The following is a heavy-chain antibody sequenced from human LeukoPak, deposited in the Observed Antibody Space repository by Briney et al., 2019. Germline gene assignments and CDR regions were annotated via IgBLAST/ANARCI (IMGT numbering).Heavy chain of an antibody. D-gene: IGHD2-2*01. Sequence: PSETLSLTCTLSGGSISSYYGSWIRQPAGKGLEWIGRIYTSGSTNYNPSLKSRVTISVDKSKNQFSLKLSSVTAADTAVYYCAREIVVVPAAMRGGYYYYMDVWGKGTTVTVSS. V-gene: IGHV4-4*07. CDR3: AREIVVVPAAMRGGYYYYMDV. CDR1: GGSISSYY. J-gene: IGHJ6*03. CDR2: IYTSGST.